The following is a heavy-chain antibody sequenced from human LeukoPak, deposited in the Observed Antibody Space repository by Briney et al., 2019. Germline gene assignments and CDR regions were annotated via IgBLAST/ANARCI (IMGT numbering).Heavy chain of an antibody. Sequence: PGGSLRLSCAASGFTFSSYGMHWVRQAPGKGLEWVSTISGSGTATYYADSVKGRFTISRDNSKNTLYLQMNSLRAEDTAVYYCAKWEGSSGCAFDYWGQGTLVTVSS. V-gene: IGHV3-23*01. J-gene: IGHJ4*02. CDR1: GFTFSSYG. D-gene: IGHD3-22*01. CDR3: AKWEGSSGCAFDY. CDR2: ISGSGTAT.